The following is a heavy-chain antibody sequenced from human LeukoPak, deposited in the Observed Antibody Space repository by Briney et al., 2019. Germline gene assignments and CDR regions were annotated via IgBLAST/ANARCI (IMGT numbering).Heavy chain of an antibody. Sequence: PGGSLRLSCAASGFTFSSYGMHWVRQAPGKRLDWVAVISYDGSNKYYADSVKGRFTISRDNSKNTLYLQMNSLRAEDTAVYYCAKDGLRLGELSYWGQGTLVTVSS. CDR3: AKDGLRLGELSY. CDR2: ISYDGSNK. J-gene: IGHJ4*02. D-gene: IGHD3-16*02. V-gene: IGHV3-30*18. CDR1: GFTFSSYG.